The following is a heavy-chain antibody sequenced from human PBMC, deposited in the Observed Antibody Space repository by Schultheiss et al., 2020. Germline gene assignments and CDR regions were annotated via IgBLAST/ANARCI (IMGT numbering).Heavy chain of an antibody. CDR3: AASYSPYYYGMDV. D-gene: IGHD4-11*01. Sequence: GGSLRLSCAASGFTFSSYAMSWVRQAPGKGLEWVSAISGSGGSTYYSDSVKGRFTISRDNSKNTLYLQMNSLRAEDTAVYYCAASYSPYYYGMDVWGQGTTVTVSS. V-gene: IGHV3-23*01. J-gene: IGHJ6*02. CDR2: ISGSGGST. CDR1: GFTFSSYA.